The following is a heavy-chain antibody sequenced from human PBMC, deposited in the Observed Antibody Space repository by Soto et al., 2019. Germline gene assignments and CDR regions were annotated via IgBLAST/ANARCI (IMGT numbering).Heavy chain of an antibody. CDR2: IYSKGSA. CDR1: GGSISSYY. Sequence: TSVTMSLTCHVAGGSISSYYWSWLRQPPGKGLEWIGFIYSKGSATYNPSLKSRVTISVDTSKSQFSLKLSSVTAADTAVYYCATLGSTPFDSWGQGTLVTVSS. V-gene: IGHV4-59*01. CDR3: ATLGSTPFDS. J-gene: IGHJ4*02. D-gene: IGHD1-26*01.